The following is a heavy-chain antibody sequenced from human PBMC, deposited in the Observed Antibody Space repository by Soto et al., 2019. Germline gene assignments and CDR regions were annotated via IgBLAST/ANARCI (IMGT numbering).Heavy chain of an antibody. CDR1: GGSISSGDYY. CDR2: IYYSGST. J-gene: IGHJ4*02. CDR3: ARPKKPVYYDREIDY. D-gene: IGHD3-22*01. Sequence: SETLSLTCTVSGGSISSGDYYWSWIRQPPGKGLEWIGYIYYSGSTYYNPSLKSRVTISVDTSKNQFSLKLSSVTAADTAVYYCARPKKPVYYDREIDYWGQGTLVTVSS. V-gene: IGHV4-30-4*01.